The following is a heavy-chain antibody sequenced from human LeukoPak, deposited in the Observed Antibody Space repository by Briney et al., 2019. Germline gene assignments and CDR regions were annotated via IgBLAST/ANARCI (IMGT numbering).Heavy chain of an antibody. Sequence: SETLSLTCTVSGGSISSSSYYWGWIRQPPGKGLEWIGRIYYSGSTYYHPSLKSRVTIFVDTSKNLFSLKLSSATAADTAVYYCATRIYSSGWYRVFDIWGQGTMVTVSS. V-gene: IGHV4-39*01. CDR1: GGSISSSSYY. J-gene: IGHJ3*02. CDR3: ATRIYSSGWYRVFDI. CDR2: IYYSGST. D-gene: IGHD6-19*01.